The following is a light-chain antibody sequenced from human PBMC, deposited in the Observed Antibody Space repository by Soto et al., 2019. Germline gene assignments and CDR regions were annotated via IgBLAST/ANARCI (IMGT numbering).Light chain of an antibody. Sequence: DIQMTQSPSTLSASVGDRVTITCRASQRMSGFLAWYQQKPGKAPQLLISDASSLESGVPSRFSGGGSGAAFTLTISSLQPEDFATYYCQQTYSDISFGGGTKVDIK. V-gene: IGKV1-5*01. J-gene: IGKJ4*01. CDR3: QQTYSDIS. CDR1: QRMSGF. CDR2: DAS.